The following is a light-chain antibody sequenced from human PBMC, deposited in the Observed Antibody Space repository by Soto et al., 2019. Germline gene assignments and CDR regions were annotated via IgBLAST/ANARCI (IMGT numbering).Light chain of an antibody. V-gene: IGKV1-5*03. CDR3: QQYNDFQYT. J-gene: IGKJ2*01. Sequence: DIQMTQSPSTLSASVGDGVTITCRASQSIGSWFAWYQQKPGKAPKLLIYKATNLQSGVPSRFSGSGSGTDFSLTISRLQPVDSATYYCQQYNDFQYTFGQGTKLEI. CDR2: KAT. CDR1: QSIGSW.